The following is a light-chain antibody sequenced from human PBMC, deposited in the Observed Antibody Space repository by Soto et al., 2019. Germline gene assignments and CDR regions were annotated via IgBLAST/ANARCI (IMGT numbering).Light chain of an antibody. J-gene: IGLJ1*01. V-gene: IGLV2-14*01. CDR1: SSDVGRYNY. CDR2: EVS. CDR3: SSYTSSSTYV. Sequence: QSVLTQPASVSGSPGQSITIFCTGTSSDVGRYNYVSWYQHHPGKAPQLMIYEVSNRPSGVSNRFSGSKSGNTASLTISGLQAEDEADYYCSSYTSSSTYVFGTGTKV.